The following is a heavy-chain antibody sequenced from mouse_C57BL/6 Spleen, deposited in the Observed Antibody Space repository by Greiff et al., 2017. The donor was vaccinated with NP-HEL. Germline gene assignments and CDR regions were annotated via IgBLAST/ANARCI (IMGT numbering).Heavy chain of an antibody. V-gene: IGHV1-42*01. J-gene: IGHJ1*03. CDR2: INPSTGGT. CDR3: ATAQLRYFDV. CDR1: GYSFTGYY. Sequence: VQLKQSGPELVKPGASVKISCKASGYSFTGYYMNWVKQSPEKSLEWIGEINPSTGGTTYNQKFKAKATLTVDKSSSTAYMQLKSLTSEDSAVYSCATAQLRYFDVWGTGTTVTVSS.